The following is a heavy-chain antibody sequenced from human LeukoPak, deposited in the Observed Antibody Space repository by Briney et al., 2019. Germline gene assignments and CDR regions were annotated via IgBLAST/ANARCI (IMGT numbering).Heavy chain of an antibody. CDR1: GGSISSSNW. V-gene: IGHV4-4*02. Sequence: SGTLSLTCAVSGGSISSSNWWSWVRQPPGKGLEWIGEIYHSGSTNYNPSLKSRVTISVDKSKNQFSLKLSSVTAADTAVYYCARVAKYYYDSSGYYLGVDGRADFDYWGQGTLVTVSS. CDR2: IYHSGST. J-gene: IGHJ4*02. D-gene: IGHD3-22*01. CDR3: ARVAKYYYDSSGYYLGVDGRADFDY.